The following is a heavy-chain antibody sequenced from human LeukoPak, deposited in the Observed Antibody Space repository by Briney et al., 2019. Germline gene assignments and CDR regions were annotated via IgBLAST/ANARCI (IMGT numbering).Heavy chain of an antibody. CDR1: GYTFTGYY. CDR2: INPNSGGT. V-gene: IGHV1-2*02. D-gene: IGHD2-2*01. CDR3: ARDPSPIVVVPAAPDY. J-gene: IGHJ4*02. Sequence: ASVKVSCKASGYTFTGYYMHWVRQAPGQGLEWMGWINPNSGGTNYAQKFQGRVTMTRDTSISTAYMELSRLRSDDTAVYYCARDPSPIVVVPAAPDYWGQGTLVTVSS.